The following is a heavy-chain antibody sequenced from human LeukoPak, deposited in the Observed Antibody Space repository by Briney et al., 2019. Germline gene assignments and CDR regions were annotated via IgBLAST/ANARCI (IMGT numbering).Heavy chain of an antibody. CDR3: VVVVEPPDSDGFDV. CDR2: INADGSTT. CDR1: VFTFVNSW. D-gene: IGHD1-14*01. Sequence: PGGSLTLSCAASVFTFVNSWVHWVRQAPWKGLVGVSLINADGSTTTYADSVKGRFTISRDNARNTVSLQMNSLTIEDTAVYYCVVVVEPPDSDGFDVWGQGTMITVSS. V-gene: IGHV3-74*01. J-gene: IGHJ3*01.